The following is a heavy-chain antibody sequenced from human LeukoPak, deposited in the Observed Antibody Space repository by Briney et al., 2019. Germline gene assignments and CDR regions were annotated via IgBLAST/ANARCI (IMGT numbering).Heavy chain of an antibody. J-gene: IGHJ4*02. Sequence: GGSLRLSCAASGFSFSTYWMSWVRQTPEKGLEFVAHIDQGGSVRNYMDSLKGRCTISRDNAKKSLYLEINSLRADDTAVYYCARDTESSSFDLWGRGAVVTVSS. CDR3: ARDTESSSFDL. CDR1: GFSFSTYW. CDR2: IDQGGSVR. D-gene: IGHD6-13*01. V-gene: IGHV3-7*01.